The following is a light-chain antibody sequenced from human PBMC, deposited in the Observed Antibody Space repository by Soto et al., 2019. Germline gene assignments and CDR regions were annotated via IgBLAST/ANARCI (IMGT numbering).Light chain of an antibody. V-gene: IGKV1-39*01. CDR1: QSISSY. CDR3: QQSYSTPPIT. CDR2: AAS. J-gene: IGKJ4*01. Sequence: IQLTHSPSSLSASVGDRVTITCLASQSISSYLNWYQQKPGKAPKLLIYAASSLQSGVPSRFSGSGSGTDFTLTISSLQPEDFATYYCQQSYSTPPITFGGGTKVDIK.